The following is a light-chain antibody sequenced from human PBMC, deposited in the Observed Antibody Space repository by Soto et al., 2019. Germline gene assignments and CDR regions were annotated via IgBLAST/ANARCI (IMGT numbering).Light chain of an antibody. CDR2: RNN. CDR3: AAWDDSRSGRYV. V-gene: IGLV1-47*01. CDR1: SSNIGSNY. J-gene: IGLJ1*01. Sequence: QSVLTQPPSASGTPGQRVTISCSGSSSNIGSNYVYWYQQLPGTAPKLLIYRNNQRPSGVPDRCSGSKSGTSASLAISGLRYEDEADYYCAAWDDSRSGRYVFGTGTKLTVL.